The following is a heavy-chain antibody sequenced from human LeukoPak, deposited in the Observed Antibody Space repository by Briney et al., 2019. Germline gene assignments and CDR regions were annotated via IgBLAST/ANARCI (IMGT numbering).Heavy chain of an antibody. CDR3: AKSIAVAGAMRDNWFDP. J-gene: IGHJ5*02. D-gene: IGHD6-19*01. Sequence: GGSLRLSCAASGFTFSNYAMSWVRQAPGKGLVWVSRVNGDGSSTTYADSVKGRFTISRDNVKNTLYLQMNNLRVEDTAVYYCAKSIAVAGAMRDNWFDPWGQGTLVTVSS. CDR1: GFTFSNYA. CDR2: VNGDGSST. V-gene: IGHV3-74*01.